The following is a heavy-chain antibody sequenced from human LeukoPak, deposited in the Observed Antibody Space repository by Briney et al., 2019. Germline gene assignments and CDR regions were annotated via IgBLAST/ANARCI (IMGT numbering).Heavy chain of an antibody. Sequence: ASVTVSCKASGYTFTDYYMHWVRQAAGQGLEWMGWINPNSGGTNFAQKFQGRLTMTRDTSISTAYMELSRLRPDGTAVYYCARVYNCDWLPGYYYYGMDVWGQGTTVTVSS. CDR1: GYTFTDYY. J-gene: IGHJ6*02. V-gene: IGHV1-2*02. D-gene: IGHD3-9*01. CDR2: INPNSGGT. CDR3: ARVYNCDWLPGYYYYGMDV.